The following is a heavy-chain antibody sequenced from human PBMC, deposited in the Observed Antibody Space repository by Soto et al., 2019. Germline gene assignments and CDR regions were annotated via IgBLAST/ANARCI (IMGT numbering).Heavy chain of an antibody. CDR1: GGSIISNY. CDR2: IYNSGNT. CDR3: ARGPQGSGWYAVDY. Sequence: QVQLQESGPGLVKPSETLSLTCTVSGGSIISNYWSWIRQPAGKGLEWIGRIYNSGNTNYNPSLKRRVTMSVDTSKNQFSLKLTSVTAADTAVYYCARGPQGSGWYAVDYWGQGTLVTVSS. V-gene: IGHV4-4*07. J-gene: IGHJ4*02. D-gene: IGHD6-19*01.